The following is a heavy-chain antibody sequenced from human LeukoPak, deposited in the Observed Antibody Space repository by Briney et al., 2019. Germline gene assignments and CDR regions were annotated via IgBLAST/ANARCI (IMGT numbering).Heavy chain of an antibody. CDR1: GFSFSSYY. D-gene: IGHD5-12*01. V-gene: IGHV3-15*01. J-gene: IGHJ4*02. CDR2: VKSKIDGGTT. Sequence: PGGSLRLSCAASGFSFSSYYMNWVRQAPGKGLEWVARVKSKIDGGTTDYAAPVKGRFTISRDDSKNTMSLQVDSLKTEDTAVYYCTADLPDYGGYDFDYWGQGTLVTVSS. CDR3: TADLPDYGGYDFDY.